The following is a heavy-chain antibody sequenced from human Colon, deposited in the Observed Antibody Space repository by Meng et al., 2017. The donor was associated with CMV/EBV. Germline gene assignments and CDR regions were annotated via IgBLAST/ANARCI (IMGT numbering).Heavy chain of an antibody. CDR2: IRYDGGDK. V-gene: IGHV3-30*02. CDR1: GFTFSSHG. J-gene: IGHJ6*02. D-gene: IGHD2-2*01. Sequence: GESLKISCAASGFTFSSHGMHWGRQAPGKGLEWVAFIRYDGGDKYYADSVKGRFTISRDNSKNTVYLQMDSLRAEDTAVYYCAKICSSISCPGTSYYYGMDVWGQGTTVTVSS. CDR3: AKICSSISCPGTSYYYGMDV.